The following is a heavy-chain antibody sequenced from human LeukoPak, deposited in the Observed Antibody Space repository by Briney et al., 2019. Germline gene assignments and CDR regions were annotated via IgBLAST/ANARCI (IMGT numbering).Heavy chain of an antibody. CDR1: GGTFSSYA. D-gene: IGHD6-6*01. J-gene: IGHJ6*03. CDR3: ARGDLVRHYYYMDV. V-gene: IGHV1-69*05. Sequence: SVKVSCKASGGTFSSYAISWVRQAPGQGLEWMGGIIPIFGTANYAQKLQGRVTMTTDTSTSTAYMELSGLRSDDTAVYYCARGDLVRHYYYMDVWGKGTTITVSS. CDR2: IIPIFGTA.